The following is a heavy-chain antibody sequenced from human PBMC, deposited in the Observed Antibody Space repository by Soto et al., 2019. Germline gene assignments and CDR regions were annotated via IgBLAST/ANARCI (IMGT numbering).Heavy chain of an antibody. D-gene: IGHD6-6*01. J-gene: IGHJ6*04. V-gene: IGHV1-2*04. CDR2: INPNSGGT. CDR3: ARDPVPRPSAARRMDV. CDR1: GYTFTGYY. Sequence: ASVKVSCKASGYTFTGYYMHWVRQAPGQGLEWMGWINPNSGGTNYAQKFQGWVTMTRDTSISTAYMELSSLRSDDTAVYYCARDPVPRPSAARRMDVWGKGTTVTVSS.